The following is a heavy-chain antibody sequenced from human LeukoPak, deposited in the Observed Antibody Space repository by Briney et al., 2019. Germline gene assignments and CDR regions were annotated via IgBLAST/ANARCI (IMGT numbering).Heavy chain of an antibody. CDR1: GFTFSSYS. CDR3: AREVGYYYDSSGDDY. D-gene: IGHD3-22*01. V-gene: IGHV3-21*01. CDR2: ISSSSYI. Sequence: GGSLRLSCAASGFTFSSYSMTWVRQAPGKGLEWVSSISSSSYIYYADSVKGRFTISRDNAKNSLYLQMNSLRAEDTAVYYCAREVGYYYDSSGDDYWGQGTLVTVSS. J-gene: IGHJ4*02.